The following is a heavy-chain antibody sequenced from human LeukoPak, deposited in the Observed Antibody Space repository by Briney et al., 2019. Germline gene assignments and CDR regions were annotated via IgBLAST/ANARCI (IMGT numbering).Heavy chain of an antibody. V-gene: IGHV1-46*01. D-gene: IGHD6-19*01. CDR1: GYTFTNYY. CDR2: INPTGGST. Sequence: ASVTVSFKASGYTFTNYYIHWVRQAPGQGLEWMGLINPTGGSTTYAQKFQGRVTMTRDTSTSTVYMDLSSLRFEDTAVYYCARANFEAVAGTYRYYGMDVWGQGTTVTVSS. CDR3: ARANFEAVAGTYRYYGMDV. J-gene: IGHJ6*02.